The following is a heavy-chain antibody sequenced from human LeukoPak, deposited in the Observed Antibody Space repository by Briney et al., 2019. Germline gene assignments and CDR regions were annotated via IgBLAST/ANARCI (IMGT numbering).Heavy chain of an antibody. CDR2: ISYDGSNK. J-gene: IGHJ4*02. D-gene: IGHD2-15*01. Sequence: QSGGSLRLSCAASGFTFSSYGMHWVRQAPGKGLEWVAVISYDGSNKYYADSVKGRFTISRDNSKNTLYLQMNSLRAEDTAVYYCAKEYCSGGSCYEFDYWGQGTLVTVS. CDR3: AKEYCSGGSCYEFDY. V-gene: IGHV3-30*18. CDR1: GFTFSSYG.